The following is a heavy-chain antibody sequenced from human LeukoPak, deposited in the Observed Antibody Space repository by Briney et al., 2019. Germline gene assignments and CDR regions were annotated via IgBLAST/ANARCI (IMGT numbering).Heavy chain of an antibody. D-gene: IGHD1/OR15-1a*01. CDR2: ISYDGTNK. V-gene: IGHV3-30*03. CDR3: ARDTNNRGAFDI. CDR1: GFTFSSCG. Sequence: GGSLRLSCAASGFTFSSCGIHWVRQAPGKGLEWVAVISYDGTNKYYADSVKGRITISRDNSENTLYLQMSSLRAEDTAVYYCARDTNNRGAFDIWGQGTMVTVSS. J-gene: IGHJ3*02.